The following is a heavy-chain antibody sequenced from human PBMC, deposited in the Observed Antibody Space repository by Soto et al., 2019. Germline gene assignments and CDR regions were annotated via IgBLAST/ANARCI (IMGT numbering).Heavy chain of an antibody. V-gene: IGHV4-59*01. CDR3: ARRVTSWGWFDP. Sequence: PSETLSLTCSVSGGSMTSYYWSWIRQPPGKGLEWIGDIYHSGSTNYNPSLKSRVTISVDTSKNHFSLKLSSVTAADTALYYCARRVTSWGWFDPWGQGTLVTVS. D-gene: IGHD4-17*01. J-gene: IGHJ5*02. CDR2: IYHSGST. CDR1: GGSMTSYY.